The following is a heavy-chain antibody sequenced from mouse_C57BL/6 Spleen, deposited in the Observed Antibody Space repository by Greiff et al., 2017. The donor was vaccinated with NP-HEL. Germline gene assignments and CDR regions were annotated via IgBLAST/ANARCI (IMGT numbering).Heavy chain of an antibody. Sequence: VQLQQSGGGLVKPGGSLKLSCAASGFTFSSYAMSWVRQTPEKRLEWVATISDGGSYTYYPDNVKGRFTISRDNAKNNLYLQMSHLKSEDTAMYYCARVSGTGKDYFDYWGQGTTLTVSS. CDR2: ISDGGSYT. V-gene: IGHV5-4*01. D-gene: IGHD4-1*01. CDR1: GFTFSSYA. J-gene: IGHJ2*01. CDR3: ARVSGTGKDYFDY.